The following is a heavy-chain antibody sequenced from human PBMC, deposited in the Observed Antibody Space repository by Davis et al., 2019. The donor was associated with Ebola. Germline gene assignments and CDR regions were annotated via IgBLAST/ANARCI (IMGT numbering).Heavy chain of an antibody. D-gene: IGHD2-21*01. Sequence: GGSLRLSCKGSGYSFTSYWIGWVRQMPGKGLEWMGIIYPGDSDTRYSPSFQGQVTISADKSISTAYLQWSSLKASDTAMYYCARHRGGDKDAFDIWGQGTMVTVSS. V-gene: IGHV5-51*01. J-gene: IGHJ3*02. CDR1: GYSFTSYW. CDR3: ARHRGGDKDAFDI. CDR2: IYPGDSDT.